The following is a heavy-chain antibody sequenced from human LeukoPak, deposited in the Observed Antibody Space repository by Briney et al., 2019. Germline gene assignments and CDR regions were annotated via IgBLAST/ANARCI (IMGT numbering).Heavy chain of an antibody. Sequence: SETLSLTCTVSRGSISSGDYYWSWIRQPPGTGLEWIGYIYYSGSTYYNPSLKSRVTISVDTSKNQFSLKLSSVTAADTAVYYCARDLGATYYYYHMDVWGKGTTVTVSS. J-gene: IGHJ6*03. CDR1: RGSISSGDYY. CDR3: ARDLGATYYYYHMDV. V-gene: IGHV4-30-4*08. CDR2: IYYSGST.